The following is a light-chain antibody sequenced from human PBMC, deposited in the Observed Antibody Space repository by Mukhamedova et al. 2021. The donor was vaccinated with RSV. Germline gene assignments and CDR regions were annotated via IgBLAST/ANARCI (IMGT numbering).Light chain of an antibody. J-gene: IGKJ4*01. CDR3: QRTNAVPLS. CDR2: SAS. Sequence: GRAPKLLIYSASLLESGVPSRSRGSGSRTEFTLTISSLQPEDFATYYCQRTNAVPLSFGGGTTVDIK. V-gene: IGKV1-9*01.